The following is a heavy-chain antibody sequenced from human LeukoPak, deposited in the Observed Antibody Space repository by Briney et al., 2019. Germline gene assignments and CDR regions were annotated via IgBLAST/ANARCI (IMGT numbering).Heavy chain of an antibody. CDR2: IIPIFGTA. Sequence: ASVKVSCKASGGTFSSYAISWVRQAPGQGLEWMGRIIPIFGTANYAQKFQGRVTITTDESTSTAYMELSSLRSEDTAVYYCARAKIAAAGSNDDYWGQGTLVTVSS. J-gene: IGHJ4*02. CDR1: GGTFSSYA. CDR3: ARAKIAAAGSNDDY. D-gene: IGHD6-13*01. V-gene: IGHV1-69*05.